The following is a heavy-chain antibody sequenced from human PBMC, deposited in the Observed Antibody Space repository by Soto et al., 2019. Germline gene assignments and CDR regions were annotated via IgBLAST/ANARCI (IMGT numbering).Heavy chain of an antibody. CDR1: GFTVSGNY. V-gene: IGHV3-66*01. CDR2: IYSVGTT. CDR3: ARAGGSYYIYYYGMDV. D-gene: IGHD1-26*01. Sequence: SGGSLRLSCAASGFTVSGNYMSWVRQAPGKGLEWVSAIYSVGTTYYADSVKGRFTISRDNSKNTLYLQMNSLRAEDTAVYYCARAGGSYYIYYYGMDVWGQGTTVTVSS. J-gene: IGHJ6*02.